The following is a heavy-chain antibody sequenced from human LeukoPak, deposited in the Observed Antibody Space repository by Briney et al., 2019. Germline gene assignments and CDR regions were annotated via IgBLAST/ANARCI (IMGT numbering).Heavy chain of an antibody. J-gene: IGHJ4*02. CDR2: INHSGST. CDR3: ARNSIFGAAGYVY. Sequence: SETLSLTCAVYGGSFSGYYWSWIRQPPGKGLEWIGEINHSGSTNCNPSLKSRVTISVDTSKNQFSLKLSSVTAADTAVYYCARNSIFGAAGYVYWGQGTLVTVSS. V-gene: IGHV4-34*01. D-gene: IGHD3-3*01. CDR1: GGSFSGYY.